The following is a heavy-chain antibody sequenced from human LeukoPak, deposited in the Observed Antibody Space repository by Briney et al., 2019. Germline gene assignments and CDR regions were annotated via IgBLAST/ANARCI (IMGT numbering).Heavy chain of an antibody. V-gene: IGHV3-74*01. Sequence: GGSLRLSCAASGFTFDGYWMHRVRQAPGKGLVWVSRINSDGSTTNYADSVMGRFTISRDNAKNTLYLQMDSLTVEDTAVYYCWVPATAGEGDYWGQGTLVTVSS. J-gene: IGHJ4*02. D-gene: IGHD2-2*01. CDR3: WVPATAGEGDY. CDR1: GFTFDGYW. CDR2: INSDGSTT.